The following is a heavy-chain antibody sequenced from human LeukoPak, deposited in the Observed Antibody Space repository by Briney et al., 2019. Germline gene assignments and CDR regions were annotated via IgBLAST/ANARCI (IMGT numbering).Heavy chain of an antibody. J-gene: IGHJ5*02. CDR2: IYSGGST. V-gene: IGHV3-66*01. Sequence: GGSLRLSCAASGFSFSSYNMNWVRQAPGKGLEWVSVIYSGGSTYYADSVKGRLTISRDNSKNTLYLQMNSLRAEDTAVYYCAREQSDGSGSYPRRFDPWGQGTLVTVSS. CDR3: AREQSDGSGSYPRRFDP. D-gene: IGHD3-10*01. CDR1: GFSFSSYN.